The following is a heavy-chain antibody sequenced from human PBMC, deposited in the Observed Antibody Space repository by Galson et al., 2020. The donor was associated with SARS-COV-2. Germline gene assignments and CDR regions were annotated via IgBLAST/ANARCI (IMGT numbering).Heavy chain of an antibody. D-gene: IGHD2-8*01. J-gene: IGHJ3*02. CDR1: GYSFTSYW. V-gene: IGHV5-10-1*01. CDR2: IDPSDSYT. CDR3: ARRSPYCTNGVCPWYYDSSNDAFDI. Sequence: HGESLKISCKGSGYSFTSYWISWVRQMHGKGLEWMGRIDPSDSYTNYSPYFQGHVTISADKSISTAYLQWSSLKASDTAMYYCARRSPYCTNGVCPWYYDSSNDAFDIWGQGTMVTVSS.